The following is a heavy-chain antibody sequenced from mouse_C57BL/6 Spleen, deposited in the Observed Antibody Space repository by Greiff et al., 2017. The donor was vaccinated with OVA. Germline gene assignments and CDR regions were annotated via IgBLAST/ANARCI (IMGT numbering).Heavy chain of an antibody. Sequence: EVKLVESGGGLVKPGGSLKLSCAASGFTFSDYGMHWVRQAPEKGLEWVAYISSGSSTIYYADTVKGRFTISRDNAKNTLFLQMTSLRSEDTAMYYCARAYSAFYYAMDYWGQGTSVTVSS. J-gene: IGHJ4*01. V-gene: IGHV5-17*01. CDR2: ISSGSSTI. CDR3: ARAYSAFYYAMDY. CDR1: GFTFSDYG. D-gene: IGHD2-10*01.